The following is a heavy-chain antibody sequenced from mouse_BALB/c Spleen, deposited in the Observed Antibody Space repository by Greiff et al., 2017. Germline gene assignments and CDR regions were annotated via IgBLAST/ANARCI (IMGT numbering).Heavy chain of an antibody. D-gene: IGHD2-14*01. V-gene: IGHV14-4*02. CDR1: GFNIKDYY. CDR3: DCYRYPYAMDY. CDR2: IDPENGDT. Sequence: VQLQQSGAELVRSGASVKLSCTASGFNIKDYYMHWVKQRPEQGLEWIGWIDPENGDTEYAPKFQGKATMTADTSSNTAYLQLSSLTSEDTAVYYCDCYRYPYAMDYWGQGTSVTVSS. J-gene: IGHJ4*01.